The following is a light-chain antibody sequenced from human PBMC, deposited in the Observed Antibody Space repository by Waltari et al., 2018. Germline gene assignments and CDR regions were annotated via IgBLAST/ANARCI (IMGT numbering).Light chain of an antibody. CDR3: QQRSNWLT. V-gene: IGKV3-11*01. J-gene: IGKJ4*01. CDR2: DAS. Sequence: EIVLTQSPATLSLSPAERATLSCRASQSVSSYLAWYQQKPGQAPRLLIYDASNRATGIPAMFSGSGAVTDFTLTISSLEPEDFAVYYCQQRSNWLTFGGGTKVEIK. CDR1: QSVSSY.